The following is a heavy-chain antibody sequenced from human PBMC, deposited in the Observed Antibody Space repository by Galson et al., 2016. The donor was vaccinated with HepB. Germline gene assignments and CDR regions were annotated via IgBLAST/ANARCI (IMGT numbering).Heavy chain of an antibody. J-gene: IGHJ3*02. V-gene: IGHV3-21*01. D-gene: IGHD2-15*01. Sequence: SLRLSCAASGFNFSSYSMDWVRQAPGKGLEWVSYIRSSSIYKHYTDSVKGRFTISRDNAKNSLYLQMNSLRAEDTAVYYCARSPRVAGWVGVAAGGAFDIWGQGTMVTVSS. CDR3: ARSPRVAGWVGVAAGGAFDI. CDR1: GFNFSSYS. CDR2: IRSSSIYK.